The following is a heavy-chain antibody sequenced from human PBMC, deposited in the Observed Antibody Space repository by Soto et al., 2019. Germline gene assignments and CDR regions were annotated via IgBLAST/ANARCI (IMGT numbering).Heavy chain of an antibody. Sequence: ASVKVSCKASGYTFTSYGISWVRQAPGQWLEWMGWISAYNGNTNYAQKLQGRVTMTTDTSTSTAYMELRSLRSDDTAVYYCARDRVVTMVRGVIIPRANYYYYGMDVWGQGTTVTVSS. V-gene: IGHV1-18*01. CDR1: GYTFTSYG. D-gene: IGHD3-10*01. J-gene: IGHJ6*02. CDR3: ARDRVVTMVRGVIIPRANYYYYGMDV. CDR2: ISAYNGNT.